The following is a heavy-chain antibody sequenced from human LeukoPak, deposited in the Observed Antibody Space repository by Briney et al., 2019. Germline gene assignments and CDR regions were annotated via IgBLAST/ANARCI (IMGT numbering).Heavy chain of an antibody. J-gene: IGHJ4*02. CDR3: AKGGIVVVPAAMWDYFDY. Sequence: PGGSLRLSCAASGFTFGDYAMHWVRQAPGKGLEWVSGISWNSGSIGYADSVKGRFTISRDNAKNSLYLQMNSLRAEDTALYYCAKGGIVVVPAAMWDYFDYWGQGTLVTVSS. CDR1: GFTFGDYA. V-gene: IGHV3-9*01. D-gene: IGHD2-2*01. CDR2: ISWNSGSI.